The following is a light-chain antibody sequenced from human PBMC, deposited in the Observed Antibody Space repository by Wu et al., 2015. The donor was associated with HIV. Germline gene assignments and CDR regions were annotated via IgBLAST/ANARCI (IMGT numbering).Light chain of an antibody. CDR1: QDITDS. CDR3: QQSDDVPLT. Sequence: DIQMTQSPSSLSASVGGRVTITCQASQDITDSLNWYQQKPGKAPKLLIYDASNLQTGVPSRFSGSGSGTDFTFTISSLQPDDVATYYCQQSDDVPLTFGGGTEVEI. CDR2: DAS. V-gene: IGKV1-33*01. J-gene: IGKJ4*01.